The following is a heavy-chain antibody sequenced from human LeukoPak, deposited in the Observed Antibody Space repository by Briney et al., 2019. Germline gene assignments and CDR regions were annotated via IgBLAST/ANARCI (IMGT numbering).Heavy chain of an antibody. J-gene: IGHJ4*02. CDR3: ARGYSGYDPLDY. V-gene: IGHV3-74*01. CDR1: GFTFSSYW. CDR2: INNDGSGT. D-gene: IGHD5-12*01. Sequence: GGSLRLSCAASGFTFSSYWMHWVRQAPGKGPVWVSRINNDGSGTTYADSVKGRFTISRDDAKNTLYLQMNSLRAEDTAVYYCARGYSGYDPLDYWGQGTLVTVSS.